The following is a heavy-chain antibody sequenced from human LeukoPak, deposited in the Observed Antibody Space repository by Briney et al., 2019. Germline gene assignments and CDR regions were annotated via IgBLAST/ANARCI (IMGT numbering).Heavy chain of an antibody. J-gene: IGHJ5*02. Sequence: ESGPTLVKPTQTLTLTCTFSGFSLSTSGVGVGWIRQPPGKALEWLALIYWNDDKRCSPSLKSRLTITKDTSKNHVVLTMTNMDPVDTATYYCAHTYCSGGSCPEGFDPWGQGTLVTVSS. CDR2: IYWNDDK. D-gene: IGHD2-15*01. CDR3: AHTYCSGGSCPEGFDP. CDR1: GFSLSTSGVG. V-gene: IGHV2-5*01.